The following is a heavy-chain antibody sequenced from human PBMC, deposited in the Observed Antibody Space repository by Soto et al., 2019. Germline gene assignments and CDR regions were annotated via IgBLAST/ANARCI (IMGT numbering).Heavy chain of an antibody. CDR3: ARDLFGGYCLDY. Sequence: SETLSLTCTVSGDSISSFYWSWIRQPPGRGLEWIGYVYYTGSANYNPSLKSRVTISVDTSKNQFSLRLTSVTAADTAVYYCARDLFGGYCLDYWGQGALVTVSS. J-gene: IGHJ4*02. V-gene: IGHV4-59*01. CDR2: VYYTGSA. D-gene: IGHD5-12*01. CDR1: GDSISSFY.